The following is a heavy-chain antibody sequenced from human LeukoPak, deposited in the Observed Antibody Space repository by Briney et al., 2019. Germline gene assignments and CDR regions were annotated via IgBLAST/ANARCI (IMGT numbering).Heavy chain of an antibody. CDR3: ARAFGKEGPQLTSERNFDY. CDR2: INHSGST. J-gene: IGHJ4*02. V-gene: IGHV4-34*01. Sequence: PSETLSLTCAVYGGSFSGYYWSWIRQPPGKGLEWIEEINHSGSTNYNPSLKSRVTISVDTSKNQFSLKLSSVTAADTAVYYCARAFGKEGPQLTSERNFDYWGQGTLVTVSS. D-gene: IGHD3-10*01. CDR1: GGSFSGYY.